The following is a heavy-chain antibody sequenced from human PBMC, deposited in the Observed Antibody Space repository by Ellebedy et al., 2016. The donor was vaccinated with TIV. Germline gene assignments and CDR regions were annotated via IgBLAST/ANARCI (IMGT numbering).Heavy chain of an antibody. J-gene: IGHJ6*02. CDR2: ISSGGSTI. V-gene: IGHV3-11*01. CDR1: GFTFSDYY. D-gene: IGHD1-1*01. CDR3: ATTGSSDNWLIRGMDV. Sequence: GESLKISCAASGFTFSDYYMSWIRQAPGKGLEWVSYISSGGSTIYYADSVKGRFTISRDNARNSLYLQMNSLRAEDTAVYYCATTGSSDNWLIRGMDVWGQGTTVTVSS.